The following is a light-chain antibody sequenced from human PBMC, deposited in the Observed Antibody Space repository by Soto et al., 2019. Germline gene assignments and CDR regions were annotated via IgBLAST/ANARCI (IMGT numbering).Light chain of an antibody. CDR3: QQSYCTFT. CDR1: QSISSY. J-gene: IGKJ3*01. Sequence: DIQMTQYPSSLSASVGYRVTITCRASQSISSYLKWYQQKPGQAPKLLIYAACSLPSVVPSRFSGSGSGTDCTLAISSLKTEDFATYYYQQSYCTFTFGPGTKVDLK. V-gene: IGKV1-39*01. CDR2: AAC.